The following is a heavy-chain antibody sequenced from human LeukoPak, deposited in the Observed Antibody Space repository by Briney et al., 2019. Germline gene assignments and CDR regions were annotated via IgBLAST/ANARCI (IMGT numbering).Heavy chain of an antibody. CDR3: AKSVGATSLAIDY. CDR1: GFTFSSYG. D-gene: IGHD1-26*01. J-gene: IGHJ4*02. V-gene: IGHV3-30*18. CDR2: ISYDGSNK. Sequence: GWSLRLSCAASGFTFSSYGMHWVRQAPGKGLGWVAVISYDGSNKYYADSVKGRFTISRDNSKNTLYLQMNSLRAEDTAVYYCAKSVGATSLAIDYWGQGTLVTVSS.